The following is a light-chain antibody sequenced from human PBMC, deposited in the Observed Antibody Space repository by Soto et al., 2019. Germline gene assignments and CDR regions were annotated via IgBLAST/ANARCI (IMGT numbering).Light chain of an antibody. V-gene: IGKV1-5*03. CDR3: HQYKSYPYT. Sequence: DTQMTQSPSTLSASVGDRVTITCRASQSIRNWVAWYQQKPGKAPKLLIYKASTLESGVPSRFSGSGSGTEFTLTISGLQPDDFAAYYCHQYKSYPYTFGQGTKLVI. CDR1: QSIRNW. J-gene: IGKJ2*01. CDR2: KAS.